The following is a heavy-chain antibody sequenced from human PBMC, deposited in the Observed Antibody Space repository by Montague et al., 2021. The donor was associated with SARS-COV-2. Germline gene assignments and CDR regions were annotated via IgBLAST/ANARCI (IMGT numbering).Heavy chain of an antibody. CDR1: GGSISSGCYY. CDR3: ARVVGWDSSSWFDY. Sequence: TLSLTCTVSGGSISSGCYYWSWIRQHPGKGLVWIGYIYYSASTYYNPSLKSRVTISVDTSKNQFSLKLSSVTAADTAVYYCARVVGWDSSSWFDYWGQGTLVTVSS. V-gene: IGHV4-31*03. J-gene: IGHJ4*02. CDR2: IYYSAST. D-gene: IGHD6-13*01.